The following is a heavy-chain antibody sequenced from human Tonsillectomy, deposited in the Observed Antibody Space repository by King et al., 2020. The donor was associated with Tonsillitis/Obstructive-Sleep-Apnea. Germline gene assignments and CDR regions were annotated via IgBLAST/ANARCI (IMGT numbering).Heavy chain of an antibody. J-gene: IGHJ5*02. CDR2: ISCTNGVK. Sequence: VQLVESGGGLVQPGGSLRLSGVAAGLTFSTHTMNWVRQAPGKGLEWVSVISCTNGVKYYADSGKGRFTISRDNSKNTLYLQMNSLRAEDTALYYCAKDFAAVTGDPGSWGQGTLVTVSS. V-gene: IGHV3-23*04. D-gene: IGHD6-19*01. CDR1: GLTFSTHT. CDR3: AKDFAAVTGDPGS.